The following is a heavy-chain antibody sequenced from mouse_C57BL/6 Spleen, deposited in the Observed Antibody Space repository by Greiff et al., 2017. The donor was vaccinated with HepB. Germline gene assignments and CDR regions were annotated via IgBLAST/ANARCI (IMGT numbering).Heavy chain of an antibody. D-gene: IGHD1-1*01. Sequence: QVQLKESGAELARPGASVKLSCKASGYTFTSYGISWVKQRPGQGLEWIGEIYPRSGNTYYNEKFKGKATLTADKSSSTAYMELRSLTSEDSAVYFCARGGYGSLYWGQGTTLTVSS. CDR3: ARGGYGSLY. CDR1: GYTFTSYG. J-gene: IGHJ2*01. CDR2: IYPRSGNT. V-gene: IGHV1-81*01.